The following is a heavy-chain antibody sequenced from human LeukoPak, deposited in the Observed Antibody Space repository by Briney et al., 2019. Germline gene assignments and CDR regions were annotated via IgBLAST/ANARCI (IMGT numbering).Heavy chain of an antibody. J-gene: IGHJ1*01. V-gene: IGHV4-59*08. CDR2: IYYSGST. D-gene: IGHD1-26*01. CDR1: GGSIISYY. CDR3: ARQGGSYSGYFQH. Sequence: SEPLSLTCPVSGGSIISYYWSWIRPPPGKGLEWIGYIYYSGSTNYNPSLKSRVTISVDTSKNQFSLKLSSVTAADTAVYYCARQGGSYSGYFQHWGQGTLVTVSS.